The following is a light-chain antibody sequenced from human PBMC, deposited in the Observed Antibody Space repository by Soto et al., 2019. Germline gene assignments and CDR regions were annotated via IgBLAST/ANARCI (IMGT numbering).Light chain of an antibody. CDR1: SSNIGARYE. V-gene: IGLV1-40*01. CDR3: QSYDSSLSGYV. Sequence: QLVLTQPPSVSGAPGQRVTVSCTGSSSNIGARYEVHWYQQLPGTAPKLLIYGNSNRPSGVPDRFSGSKSGTSASLAITGLQAEDEADYYCQSYDSSLSGYVFGTGTKLTVL. J-gene: IGLJ1*01. CDR2: GNS.